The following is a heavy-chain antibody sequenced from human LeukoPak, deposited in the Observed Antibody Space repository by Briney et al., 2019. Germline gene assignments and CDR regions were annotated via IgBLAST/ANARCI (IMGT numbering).Heavy chain of an antibody. Sequence: SETLSLTCTVSGGSISSYYWSWIRQPPGKGLEWIGYIYYSGSTNYNPSLKSRVTISVDTSKNQFSLKLSSVTAADTAVYYCARRAQYSSSSATYYFDYWGQGTLVTVSS. CDR3: ARRAQYSSSSATYYFDY. D-gene: IGHD6-6*01. J-gene: IGHJ4*02. CDR2: IYYSGST. V-gene: IGHV4-59*08. CDR1: GGSISSYY.